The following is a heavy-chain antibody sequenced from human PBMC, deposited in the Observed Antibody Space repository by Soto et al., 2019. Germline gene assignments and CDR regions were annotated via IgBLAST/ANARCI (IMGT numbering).Heavy chain of an antibody. Sequence: QVQLVESGGGVVQPGRSLRLSCEASGVTFSSYGMHWVRQAPGQGLEWVAGISYDGSNKYYADSVKGRFTISRDNSKNTQYLQMNRLRAEDTAVYYWAKDAVPGSAEYSRGWSWLDPWGQVSLVTVS. CDR1: GVTFSSYG. D-gene: IGHD6-19*01. CDR2: ISYDGSNK. CDR3: AKDAVPGSAEYSRGWSWLDP. J-gene: IGHJ5*02. V-gene: IGHV3-30*18.